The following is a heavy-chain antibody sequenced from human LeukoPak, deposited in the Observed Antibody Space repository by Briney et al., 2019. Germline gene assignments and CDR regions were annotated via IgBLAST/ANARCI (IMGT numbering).Heavy chain of an antibody. J-gene: IGHJ4*02. CDR1: GGSISSSHW. Sequence: SETLSLTCAVSGGSISSSHWWSWVRQTPGKGLEWIGEINHSGSTNYNPSLKSRVTISVDTSKNQFSLKLSSVTAADTAVYYCARGGGSYCSSTSCLSRYYFDYWGQGTLVTVSS. D-gene: IGHD2-2*01. CDR2: INHSGST. CDR3: ARGGGSYCSSTSCLSRYYFDY. V-gene: IGHV4-4*02.